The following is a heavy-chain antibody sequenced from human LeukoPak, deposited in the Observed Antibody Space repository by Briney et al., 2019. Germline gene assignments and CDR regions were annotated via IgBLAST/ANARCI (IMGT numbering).Heavy chain of an antibody. CDR2: IYGGGNI. D-gene: IGHD5-24*01. J-gene: IGHJ4*02. Sequence: GGSLRLSCAASGFTVSSNYMNWVRQAPGKGLEWVLVIYGGGNIYYADSVKGRFTISRDNSKNTLYLQMNSLRAEDTAVYYCARGAGYNYPYYFDYWGQGTLVTVSS. V-gene: IGHV3-53*01. CDR1: GFTVSSNY. CDR3: ARGAGYNYPYYFDY.